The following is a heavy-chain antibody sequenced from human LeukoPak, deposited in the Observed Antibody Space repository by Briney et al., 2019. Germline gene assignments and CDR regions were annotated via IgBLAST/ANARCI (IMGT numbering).Heavy chain of an antibody. CDR3: ARPSRSISTAGAFDI. Sequence: PSETLSLTCAVSGGSISSGGYSWSWIRQPPGKGLEWIGYIYHGGSTYYNPSLKSRVTISVGTSKNQFSLKLSSVTAADTAVYYCARPSRSISTAGAFDIWGQGTMVTVSS. CDR2: IYHGGST. V-gene: IGHV4-30-2*02. D-gene: IGHD3-10*01. J-gene: IGHJ3*02. CDR1: GGSISSGGYS.